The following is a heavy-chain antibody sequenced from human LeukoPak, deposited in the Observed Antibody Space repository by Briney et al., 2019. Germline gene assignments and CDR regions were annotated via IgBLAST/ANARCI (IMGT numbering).Heavy chain of an antibody. CDR1: NRSLSSYY. CDR2: IYYTGNT. V-gene: IGHV4-59*01. CDR3: ARGGWYLTV. J-gene: IGHJ2*01. Sequence: SETLSLTCTVSNRSLSSYYWSWTRQPPRKARERIGYIYYTGNTNYNSSLESRVTISVDTSKNQFSLKLSSVTAADTAVYYCARGGWYLTVWGRGTLVTVSS.